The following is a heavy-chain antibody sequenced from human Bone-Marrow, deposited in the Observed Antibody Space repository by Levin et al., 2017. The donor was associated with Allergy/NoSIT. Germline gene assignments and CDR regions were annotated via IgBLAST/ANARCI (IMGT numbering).Heavy chain of an antibody. CDR2: IYYSGST. CDR1: GDSISSGDDY. CDR3: ARCSGGTCYSGLDS. V-gene: IGHV4-30-4*01. D-gene: IGHD2-15*01. Sequence: NTSETLSLTCTVSGDSISSGDDYWSWIRQSPGKGLEWIGYIYYSGSTSYNPSLKSRVIMSVDTSKNHFSLRLGSATAADTAVYYCARCSGGTCYSGLDSWGQGTLVTVSS. J-gene: IGHJ4*02.